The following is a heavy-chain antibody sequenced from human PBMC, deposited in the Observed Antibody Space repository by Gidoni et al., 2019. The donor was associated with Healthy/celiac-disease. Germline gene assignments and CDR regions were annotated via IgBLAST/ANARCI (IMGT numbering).Heavy chain of an antibody. J-gene: IGHJ5*02. CDR2: INPNSGGT. V-gene: IGHV1-2*02. D-gene: IGHD3-10*01. Sequence: QVQLVQSGAEVKKPGASVKVSCKASGYTFTAYYMHWVRQAPGQGLEWMGWINPNSGGTNYAQKFQGRVTMTRDTSISTAYMELSRLRSDDTAVYYCARAYYYGSGSSNWFDPWGQGTLVTVSS. CDR3: ARAYYYGSGSSNWFDP. CDR1: GYTFTAYY.